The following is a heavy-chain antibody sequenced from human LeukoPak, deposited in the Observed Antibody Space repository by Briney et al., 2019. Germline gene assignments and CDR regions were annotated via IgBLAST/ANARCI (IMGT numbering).Heavy chain of an antibody. CDR3: ARVNPKYYYDFSGVGVDY. V-gene: IGHV3-21*01. CDR2: ISSSSSYI. Sequence: GGSLRLSCAASGFTFSSYSMNWVRRAPGKGLEWVSSISSSSSYIYYADSVKGRFTISRDNAKNSLYLQMNSLRAEDTAVYYCARVNPKYYYDFSGVGVDYWGQGTLVTVSS. D-gene: IGHD3-22*01. CDR1: GFTFSSYS. J-gene: IGHJ4*02.